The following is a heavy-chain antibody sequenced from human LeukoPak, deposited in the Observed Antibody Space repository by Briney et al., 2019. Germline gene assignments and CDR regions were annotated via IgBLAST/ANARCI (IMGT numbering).Heavy chain of an antibody. Sequence: ASVKVSCKASGGTFSSYAINWVRQAPGQGLEWLGGIIPIFGTANYAQKLQGRVTMTTDTSTSTAYMELRSLRSDDTAVYYCARDLKRSYSSGRYSWGTGSSNDYWGQGTLVTVSS. V-gene: IGHV1-69*05. D-gene: IGHD6-19*01. J-gene: IGHJ4*02. CDR2: IIPIFGTA. CDR1: GGTFSSYA. CDR3: ARDLKRSYSSGRYSWGTGSSNDY.